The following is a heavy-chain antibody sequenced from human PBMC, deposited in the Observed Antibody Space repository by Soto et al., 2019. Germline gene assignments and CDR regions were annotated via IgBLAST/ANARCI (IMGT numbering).Heavy chain of an antibody. D-gene: IGHD4-17*01. CDR1: GGSISSSSYY. CDR2: IYYSGST. V-gene: IGHV4-39*01. Sequence: ASETLSLTCTVSGGSISSSSYYWGWIRQPPGKGLEWIGSIYYSGSTYYNPSLKSRVTISVDTSKNQFSLKLSSVTAADTAVYYCATNYGDYVDYWGQGTLVNVSS. CDR3: ATNYGDYVDY. J-gene: IGHJ4*02.